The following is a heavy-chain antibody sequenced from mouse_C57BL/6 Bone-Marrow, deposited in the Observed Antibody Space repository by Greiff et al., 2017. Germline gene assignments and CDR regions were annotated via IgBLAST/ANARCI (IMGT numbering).Heavy chain of an antibody. Sequence: QVQLQQPGAELVKPGASVKLSCKASGYTFTSYWMHWVKQRPGRGLEWIGRIDPKSGGTKYNEKFKSKATLTVDKPTSTAYMQLSSLTSEDSAVYYCAVAYYYGGGAWFAYWGQGTLVTVSA. CDR3: AVAYYYGGGAWFAY. CDR2: IDPKSGGT. CDR1: GYTFTSYW. J-gene: IGHJ3*01. V-gene: IGHV1-72*01. D-gene: IGHD1-1*01.